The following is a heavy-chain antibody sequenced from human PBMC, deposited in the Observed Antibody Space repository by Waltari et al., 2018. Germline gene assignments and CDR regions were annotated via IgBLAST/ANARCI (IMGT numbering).Heavy chain of an antibody. CDR2: FDPEDNET. CDR3: ASDPPKEDYYYYGLDF. Sequence: QVQLVQSGAEVKRPGTSVKVSCRVSGYSLTQSSMHWVRQAPGKGLEWMGLFDPEDNETTYTQNLQGRVTMTEDTSTDTAYMELAGLRFEDTAVYYCASDPPKEDYYYYGLDFWGQGTTVTVSS. CDR1: GYSLTQSS. J-gene: IGHJ6*02. V-gene: IGHV1-24*01.